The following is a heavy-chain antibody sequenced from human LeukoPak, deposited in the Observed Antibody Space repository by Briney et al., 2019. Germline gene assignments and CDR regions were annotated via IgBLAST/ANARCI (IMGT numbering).Heavy chain of an antibody. CDR2: ISYDGSNK. D-gene: IGHD6-19*01. V-gene: IGHV3-30-3*01. CDR3: ARPQWPAYYYYGMDV. Sequence: GGSLRLSCAASGFTFSSYAMHWVRQAPGKGLEWVAVISYDGSNKYYADSVKGRFTISRDNSKNTLYLQMNSLRVEDTAVYYCARPQWPAYYYYGMDVWGQGTTVTVSS. CDR1: GFTFSSYA. J-gene: IGHJ6*02.